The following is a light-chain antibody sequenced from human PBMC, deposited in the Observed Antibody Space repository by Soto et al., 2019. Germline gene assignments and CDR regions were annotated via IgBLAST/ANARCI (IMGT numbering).Light chain of an antibody. CDR1: SGHSTYA. CDR3: QTWATVPDWV. V-gene: IGLV4-69*01. J-gene: IGLJ3*02. CDR2: LDSDGSH. Sequence: QLVLTQSPSASASLGASVKLTCTLSSGHSTYAIAWHQQQPEKGPRYLMKLDSDGSHSKGDGIPDRFSGSSSGAERYLTISSLQSEDEADYYCQTWATVPDWVFGGGTKPPS.